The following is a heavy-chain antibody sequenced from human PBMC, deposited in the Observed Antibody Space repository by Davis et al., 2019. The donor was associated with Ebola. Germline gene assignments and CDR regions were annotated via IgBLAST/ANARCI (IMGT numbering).Heavy chain of an antibody. D-gene: IGHD3-16*01. V-gene: IGHV3-30-3*01. CDR3: ARASGGMIYYYYYMDV. CDR2: ISYDENNK. J-gene: IGHJ6*03. CDR1: RFTFGSYT. Sequence: PGGSLRLSCAASRFTFGSYTMHWVRQGPGKGLEWVDLISYDENNKYYADSVKGRFTISRDNSKNTLYLQMNSLRAEDTAVYYCARASGGMIYYYYYMDVWGKGTTVTVSS.